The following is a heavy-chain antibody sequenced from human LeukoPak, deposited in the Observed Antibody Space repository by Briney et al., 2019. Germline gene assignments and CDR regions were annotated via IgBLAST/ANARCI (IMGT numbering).Heavy chain of an antibody. CDR2: ITGSGSET. Sequence: PGGSLRLSCAASGFTVSSNYMRWVRQAPGKGLEWVSSITGSGSETFYADSVKGRFTISRDNGKNSLYLQMSSLRAEDTAMYYCARGGWSVDYWGQETLVTVSS. CDR3: ARGGWSVDY. D-gene: IGHD6-19*01. V-gene: IGHV3-11*06. CDR1: GFTVSSNY. J-gene: IGHJ4*02.